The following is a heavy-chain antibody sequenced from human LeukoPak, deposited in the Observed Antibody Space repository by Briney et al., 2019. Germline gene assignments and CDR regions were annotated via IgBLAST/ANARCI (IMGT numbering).Heavy chain of an antibody. CDR3: ARFAAGGSYYYYMDV. CDR1: GFTFSSYS. D-gene: IGHD6-25*01. Sequence: GGSLRLSCAASGFTFSSYSMHWVRQAPCKGLEWVGVMPYDGSNQYYADSVKGRFTISRDSSKNTLYLQMNSLRADDTAVYYCARFAAGGSYYYYMDVWGKGTTVTVSS. V-gene: IGHV3-30-3*01. J-gene: IGHJ6*03. CDR2: MPYDGSNQ.